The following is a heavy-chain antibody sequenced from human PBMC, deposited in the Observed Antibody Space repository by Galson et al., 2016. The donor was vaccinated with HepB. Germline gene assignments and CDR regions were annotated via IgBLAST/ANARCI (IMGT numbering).Heavy chain of an antibody. CDR2: IYSSGST. D-gene: IGHD3-10*01. V-gene: IGHV4-4*07. CDR1: GGSTSNYY. Sequence: SETLSLTCTVSGGSTSNYYWSWIRQPAGRGLEWIGHIYSSGSTNYNASLRSRVSMSVDTSNNQFSLKLSSVTAADTAVYYCARNRGEKRHLALYTHPDVWGKGTTVTVSS. CDR3: ARNRGEKRHLALYTHPDV. J-gene: IGHJ6*04.